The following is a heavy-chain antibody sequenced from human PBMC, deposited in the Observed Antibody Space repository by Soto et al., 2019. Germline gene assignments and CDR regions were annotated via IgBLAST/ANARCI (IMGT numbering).Heavy chain of an antibody. V-gene: IGHV3-21*01. Sequence: PGGSLRLSCAASGFTFSSYSMNWVRQAPGKGLEWVSSISSSSSYIYYADSVKGRFTISRDNAKNSLYLQMNSLRAEDTAVYYCARDEWSGRLCYLYYDYFGMDVWGRGTTVSVSS. J-gene: IGHJ6*02. D-gene: IGHD3-3*01. CDR1: GFTFSSYS. CDR3: ARDEWSGRLCYLYYDYFGMDV. CDR2: ISSSSSYI.